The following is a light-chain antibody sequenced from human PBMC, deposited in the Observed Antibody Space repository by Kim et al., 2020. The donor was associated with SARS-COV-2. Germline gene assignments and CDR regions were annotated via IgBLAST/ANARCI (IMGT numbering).Light chain of an antibody. CDR3: SSYTSSSTYV. J-gene: IGLJ1*01. CDR1: SSDVGGYNY. Sequence: QSALTQPASVSGSPGQSITISCTGTSSDVGGYNYVSWYQQHPDKAPKLMIYDVRKRPSGVSNRFSGSKSGNTASLTISGLQAEDEADYYCSSYTSSSTYVFGTGTKVTVL. CDR2: DVR. V-gene: IGLV2-14*01.